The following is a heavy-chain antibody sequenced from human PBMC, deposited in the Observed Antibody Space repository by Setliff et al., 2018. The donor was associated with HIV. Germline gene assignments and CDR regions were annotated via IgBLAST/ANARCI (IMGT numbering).Heavy chain of an antibody. CDR2: ISSSTSTI. CDR3: AREGIAAAGSYSYGFGQIDY. Sequence: GGSLRLSCAASGFTFSSYSMSWVRQAPGKGLEWVSYISSSTSTIYYADSVKGRFTISRDNAKNSLYLQMNSLRAEDTAVYYCAREGIAAAGSYSYGFGQIDYWGQGTLVTVSS. CDR1: GFTFSSYS. D-gene: IGHD6-13*01. J-gene: IGHJ4*02. V-gene: IGHV3-48*01.